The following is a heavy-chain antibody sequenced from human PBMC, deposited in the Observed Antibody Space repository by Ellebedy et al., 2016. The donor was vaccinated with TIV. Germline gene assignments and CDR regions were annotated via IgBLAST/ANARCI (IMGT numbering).Heavy chain of an antibody. CDR1: GFTFSSYS. Sequence: GESLKISCAASGFTFSSYSMNWVRQAPGKGLEWVSYISSGGSAIYYADSVKGRFTISRDNAKNSLYLQMNTLRAEDTAVYYCAGDTRFIDHQHNWFDPWGQGTLVNVSS. D-gene: IGHD1-14*01. CDR2: ISSGGSAI. CDR3: AGDTRFIDHQHNWFDP. V-gene: IGHV3-48*04. J-gene: IGHJ5*02.